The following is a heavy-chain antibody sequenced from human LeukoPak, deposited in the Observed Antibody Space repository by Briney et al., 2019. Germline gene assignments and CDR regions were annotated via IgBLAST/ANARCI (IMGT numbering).Heavy chain of an antibody. D-gene: IGHD2-15*01. J-gene: IGHJ4*02. CDR1: GGTFSSYA. Sequence: SVKVSCKASGGTFSSYAISWVRQAPGQGLEWMGGIIPIFGTANYVQKFQGRVTITADESTSTAYMELSSLRSEDTAVYYCATKSDCSGGSCYSTDYWGQGTLVTVSS. CDR2: IIPIFGTA. V-gene: IGHV1-69*13. CDR3: ATKSDCSGGSCYSTDY.